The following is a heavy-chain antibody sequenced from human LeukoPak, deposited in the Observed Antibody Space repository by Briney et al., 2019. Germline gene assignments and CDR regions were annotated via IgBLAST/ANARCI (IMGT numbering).Heavy chain of an antibody. J-gene: IGHJ4*02. CDR2: IDTSSSTM. CDR3: AKDHAGSGRAFEY. CDR1: AFTFSDYS. V-gene: IGHV3-48*01. Sequence: GGSLRLSCAASAFTFSDYSMNWVRQAPGKGLEWISYIDTSSSTMYYADSVKGRFTVSRDRSKDILYLQMHSLRPDDTAMYYCAKDHAGSGRAFEYWGQGTLVTVSS. D-gene: IGHD3-10*01.